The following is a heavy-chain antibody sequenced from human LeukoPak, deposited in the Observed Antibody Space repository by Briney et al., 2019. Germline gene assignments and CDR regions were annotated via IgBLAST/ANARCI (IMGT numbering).Heavy chain of an antibody. CDR3: AREPSYYYGSGSYDYLDY. CDR2: ISYDGSNK. CDR1: GFTFSSYA. V-gene: IGHV3-30-3*01. D-gene: IGHD3-10*01. J-gene: IGHJ4*02. Sequence: GRSLRLSCAASGFTFSSYAMHWVRQAPGKGLEWVAVISYDGSNKYYADSVKGRFTISRDNAKNSLYLQMNSLRAEDTAVYYCAREPSYYYGSGSYDYLDYWGQGTLVTVSS.